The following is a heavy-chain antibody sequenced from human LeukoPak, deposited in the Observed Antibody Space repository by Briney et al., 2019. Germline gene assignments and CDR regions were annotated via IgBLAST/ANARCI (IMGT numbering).Heavy chain of an antibody. D-gene: IGHD5-12*01. CDR1: GFTFSTHG. J-gene: IGHJ4*02. Sequence: GGSLRLSCVVSGFTFSTHGFHWVRQAPGKGLEWVSVIWHDGGRKEYADSVRGRFTISRDNSNLYLQMNSLRAEDTAIYYCARDVGNSGFNLDYWGQGTPVTVSS. CDR3: ARDVGNSGFNLDY. V-gene: IGHV3-33*01. CDR2: IWHDGGRK.